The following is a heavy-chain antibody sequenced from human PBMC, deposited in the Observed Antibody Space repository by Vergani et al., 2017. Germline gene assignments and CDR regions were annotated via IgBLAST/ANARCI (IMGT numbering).Heavy chain of an antibody. CDR3: ARTESFILRYFHWAL. Sequence: QLHLQESGPGLVKPSETLSLTCTVSGGSITSSSYHWGWIRQPPGKGLEWIGNIYHSGGAYYNPSLKGRVTISVDTSKNQFSLEVTSVTAADPAIYFCARTESFILRYFHWALWGQGTLVTVSS. D-gene: IGHD3-9*01. CDR1: GGSITSSSYH. J-gene: IGHJ4*02. V-gene: IGHV4-39*01. CDR2: IYHSGGA.